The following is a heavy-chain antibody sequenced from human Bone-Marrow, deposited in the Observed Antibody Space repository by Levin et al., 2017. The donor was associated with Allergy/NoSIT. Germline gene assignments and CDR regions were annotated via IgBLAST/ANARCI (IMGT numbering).Heavy chain of an antibody. CDR3: TRQLTLGGSWPRFEY. CDR1: GYTFSNYW. V-gene: IGHV5-51*01. Sequence: GESLKISCKGSGYTFSNYWIGWVRQVPGKGLEWVALIYPGDSDTRYNPSLQGQVTISADKSIATAYLQWSSLKASDTAMYYCTRQLTLGGSWPRFEYWGEGTLVTVS. J-gene: IGHJ4*02. CDR2: IYPGDSDT. D-gene: IGHD6-13*01.